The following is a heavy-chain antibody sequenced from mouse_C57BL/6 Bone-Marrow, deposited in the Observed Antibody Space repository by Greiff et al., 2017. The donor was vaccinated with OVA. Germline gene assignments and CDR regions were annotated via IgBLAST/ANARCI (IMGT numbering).Heavy chain of an antibody. CDR2: INPGSGGT. CDR3: ARCGYDNLDY. D-gene: IGHD2-2*01. J-gene: IGHJ2*01. CDR1: GYAFTNYL. Sequence: QVQLKESGAELVRPGTSVKVSCKASGYAFTNYLIEWVKQRPGQGLEWIGVINPGSGGTNYNEKFKGKATLTADKSSSTAYMQLSSLTSEDSAVYFCARCGYDNLDYWGQGTTLTVSS. V-gene: IGHV1-54*01.